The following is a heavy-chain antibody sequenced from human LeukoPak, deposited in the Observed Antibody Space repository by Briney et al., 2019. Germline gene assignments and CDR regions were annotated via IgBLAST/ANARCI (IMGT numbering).Heavy chain of an antibody. D-gene: IGHD2-8*01. J-gene: IGHJ3*02. CDR1: GFTFSSFS. V-gene: IGHV3-21*01. Sequence: KPGGSLRLSCAVSGFTFSSFSMNWVRQAPGKGLEWVSSISSSSNYIYYADSVKGRFTISRDNAKNSLYLQMNSLRAEDTAVYYCARDYCASGTCPAPIWGQGTMVTVSS. CDR3: ARDYCASGTCPAPI. CDR2: ISSSSNYI.